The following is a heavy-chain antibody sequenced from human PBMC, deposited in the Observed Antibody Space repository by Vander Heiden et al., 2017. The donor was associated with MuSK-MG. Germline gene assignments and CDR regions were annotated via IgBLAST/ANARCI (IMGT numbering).Heavy chain of an antibody. CDR3: ARFGLRDGYNPKDDAFDI. D-gene: IGHD5-12*01. V-gene: IGHV5-51*01. Sequence: DVQLVQSGAEVKKPGESRKISCTGSGYSFTSYWIGWVGQMPGKGLEWMGIIYPGDSDTRYSPSFQGQVTISADKSISTAYLQWSSLKASDTAMYYCARFGLRDGYNPKDDAFDIWGQGTMVTVSS. CDR1: GYSFTSYW. CDR2: IYPGDSDT. J-gene: IGHJ3*02.